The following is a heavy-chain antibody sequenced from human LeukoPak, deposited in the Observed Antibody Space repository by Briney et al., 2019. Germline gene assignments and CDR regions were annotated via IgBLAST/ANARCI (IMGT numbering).Heavy chain of an antibody. J-gene: IGHJ3*02. CDR1: GFTLSNYP. CDR3: ARGYCSGGSCYNRGAFDI. CDR2: ISYDGNNR. Sequence: GGSLRLSCAASGFTLSNYPIHWVRQAPGKGLEWVTLISYDGNNRYYADSVKGRFTISRDNSKSSLYLQMNSLRPEDTAVYYCARGYCSGGSCYNRGAFDIWGQGTMVTVSS. D-gene: IGHD2-15*01. V-gene: IGHV3-30-3*01.